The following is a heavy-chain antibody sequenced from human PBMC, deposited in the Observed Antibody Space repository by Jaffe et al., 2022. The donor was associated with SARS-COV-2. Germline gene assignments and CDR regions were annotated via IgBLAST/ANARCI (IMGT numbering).Heavy chain of an antibody. CDR1: GGSIDSGGYS. CDR2: VYYSGTT. D-gene: IGHD3-9*01. CDR3: ARARADYFDDTGYSQHYFEY. Sequence: QLHLHESGSGLVKPSQTLSLTCTVSGGSIDSGGYSWSWIRQPPGKGLEWIGSVYYSGTTLYAPSLRSRVTMSTGRSKNQFSLSLTSVTAADTALYFCARARADYFDDTGYSQHYFEYWGQGIAVTVSS. J-gene: IGHJ4*02. V-gene: IGHV4-30-2*01.